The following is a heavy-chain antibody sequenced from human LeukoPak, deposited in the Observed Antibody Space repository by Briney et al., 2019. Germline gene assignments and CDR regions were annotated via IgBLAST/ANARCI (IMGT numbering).Heavy chain of an antibody. V-gene: IGHV1-2*02. CDR1: GDTFTDHY. J-gene: IGHJ4*02. CDR3: ARQDEAGYYFDY. CDR2: ITPSGRGA. Sequence: GASVKVSCKASGDTFTDHYVQWVRQAPGQGLEWMGWITPSGRGANSAQKFQGRLTLSRDTSITTVYMELTRLTPDDTAIYYCARQDEAGYYFDYWGQGTLVTVSS.